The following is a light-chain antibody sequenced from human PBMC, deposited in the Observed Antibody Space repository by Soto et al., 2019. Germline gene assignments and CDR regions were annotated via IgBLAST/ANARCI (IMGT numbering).Light chain of an antibody. J-gene: IGLJ3*02. CDR2: NVN. Sequence: QSALTQVASVSGSPGQSITISCTGTSSDVGGHDYVSWYQQHPGKAPKLTIYNVNYRPSGVSSRFSGSKSGNTASLTISGLHAEDEADYYCSSYTRNNTVVFGGGTKVTVL. CDR1: SSDVGGHDY. V-gene: IGLV2-14*01. CDR3: SSYTRNNTVV.